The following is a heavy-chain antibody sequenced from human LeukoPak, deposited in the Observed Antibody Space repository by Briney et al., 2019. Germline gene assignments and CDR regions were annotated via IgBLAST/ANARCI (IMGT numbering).Heavy chain of an antibody. Sequence: SQTLSLTCAISGDSVSSNSAAWNWIRQSPSRGLEWLGRTYYRSKWYNDYAVSVKSRITINPDTSKNQFSLQLNSVTPEDTAVYYCARNLGYCSGGSCQKRGMDVWGQGTTVIVSS. CDR3: ARNLGYCSGGSCQKRGMDV. CDR2: TYYRSKWYN. D-gene: IGHD2-15*01. J-gene: IGHJ6*02. V-gene: IGHV6-1*01. CDR1: GDSVSSNSAA.